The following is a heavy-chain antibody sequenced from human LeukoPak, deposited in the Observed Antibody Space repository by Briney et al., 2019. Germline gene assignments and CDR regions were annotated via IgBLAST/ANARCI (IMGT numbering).Heavy chain of an antibody. CDR2: ISYDGSNK. J-gene: IGHJ4*02. Sequence: GGSLRLSCAASGFTFSSYGMHWVRQAPGKGLEWVAVISYDGSNKYYADSVKGRFTISRDNSKNTLYLQMNSLRAEDTAVYYCAKSLEGATGGYWGQGTLVIVSS. CDR1: GFTFSSYG. CDR3: AKSLEGATGGY. D-gene: IGHD1-26*01. V-gene: IGHV3-30*18.